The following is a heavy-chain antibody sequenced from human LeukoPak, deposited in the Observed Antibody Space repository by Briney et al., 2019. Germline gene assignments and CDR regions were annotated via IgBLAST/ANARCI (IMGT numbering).Heavy chain of an antibody. CDR2: ISYDGSNK. CDR3: AKDHGGFEGYFDY. V-gene: IGHV3-30*18. D-gene: IGHD2-15*01. Sequence: PGRSLRLSCAASGFTFSSYGMHWVRQAPGKGLEWVAVISYDGSNKYYADSVKGRFTISRDNSKNTLYLQMNSLRAEDTAVYYCAKDHGGFEGYFDYWGQGTLVTVSS. CDR1: GFTFSSYG. J-gene: IGHJ4*02.